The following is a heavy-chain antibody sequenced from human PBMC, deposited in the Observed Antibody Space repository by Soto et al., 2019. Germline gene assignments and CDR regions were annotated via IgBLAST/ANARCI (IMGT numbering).Heavy chain of an antibody. CDR2: IIPIFGTA. V-gene: IGHV1-69*01. J-gene: IGHJ6*02. CDR3: ARVELWFGEQYYYYGMDV. Sequence: QVQLVQSGAEVKKPGFSVKVSCKASGGTFSSYAISWVRQAPGQGLEWMGGIIPIFGTANYAQKFQGRVTITADESTSTAYMELSSLRSEDTAVYYCARVELWFGEQYYYYGMDVWGQGTTVTVSS. D-gene: IGHD3-10*01. CDR1: GGTFSSYA.